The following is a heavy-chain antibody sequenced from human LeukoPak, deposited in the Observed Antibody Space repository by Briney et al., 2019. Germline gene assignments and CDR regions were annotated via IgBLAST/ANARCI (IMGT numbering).Heavy chain of an antibody. CDR3: ASLWFGELY. CDR1: GFTFSSYS. D-gene: IGHD3-10*01. Sequence: GGSLRLSCAASGFTFSSYSMNWVRQAPGKGLEWVSSISSSSSYIYHADSVKGRFTISRDNAKNSLYLQMNSLRAEDTAVYYCASLWFGELYWGQGTLVTVSS. J-gene: IGHJ4*02. CDR2: ISSSSSYI. V-gene: IGHV3-21*01.